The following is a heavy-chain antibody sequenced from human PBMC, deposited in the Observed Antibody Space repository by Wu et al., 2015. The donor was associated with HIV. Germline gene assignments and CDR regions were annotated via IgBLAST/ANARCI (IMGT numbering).Heavy chain of an antibody. CDR2: IIPHSGDT. CDR3: ARQKYYYYYYYMDV. Sequence: QVQLMQSGAEVRKPGASVRVSCKTSGYIFTDYYIHWVRQAPGQGLQWMGWIIPHSGDTNSAQKFQGRVTLTRDTSISTAYMELSSLKFDDTAVYYCARQKYYYYYYYMDVWGKGTTVTVSS. V-gene: IGHV1-2*02. CDR1: GYIFTDYY. J-gene: IGHJ6*03.